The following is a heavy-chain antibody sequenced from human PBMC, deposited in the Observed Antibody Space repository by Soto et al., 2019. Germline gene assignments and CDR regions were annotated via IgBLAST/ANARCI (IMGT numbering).Heavy chain of an antibody. V-gene: IGHV3-7*01. CDR1: GFTFSSYW. Sequence: EVQLVESGGGLVQPGGSLRLSCAASGFTFSSYWMSWVRQAPGQGLEWVANIKQEGSEKYYVDSVKGRFTISRDNAKNSLYLQMNSLRAEDTAVYYCARDVAARLVFDYWGQGTLVTVSS. J-gene: IGHJ4*02. CDR3: ARDVAARLVFDY. CDR2: IKQEGSEK. D-gene: IGHD6-6*01.